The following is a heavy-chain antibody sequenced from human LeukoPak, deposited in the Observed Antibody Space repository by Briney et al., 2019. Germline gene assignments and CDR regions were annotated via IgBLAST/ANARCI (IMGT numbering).Heavy chain of an antibody. Sequence: SETLSLTCTVSGGSISSSGYYWGWIRQPPGRGLEWIGSIYYSGSTFYNPSLESRVTISVDTSKNQLSLRLTSVTAADTAVYYCARDEGYTTGFDRDYWGQGTLVTVSS. CDR3: ARDEGYTTGFDRDY. CDR1: GGSISSSGYY. CDR2: IYYSGST. D-gene: IGHD1-1*01. V-gene: IGHV4-39*07. J-gene: IGHJ4*02.